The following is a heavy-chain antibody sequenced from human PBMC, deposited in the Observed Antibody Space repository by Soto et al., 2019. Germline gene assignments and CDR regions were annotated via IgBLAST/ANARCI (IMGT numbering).Heavy chain of an antibody. V-gene: IGHV3-21*01. D-gene: IGHD2-15*01. J-gene: IGHJ4*02. Sequence: GGSLRLSCAASGFTFSSYSMNWVRQAPGKGLEWVSSISSSSSYIYYADSVKGRFTISRDNAKNSLYLQMNSLRAEDTAVYYCARERSLDDIVNWGQGTLVTFSA. CDR1: GFTFSSYS. CDR2: ISSSSSYI. CDR3: ARERSLDDIVN.